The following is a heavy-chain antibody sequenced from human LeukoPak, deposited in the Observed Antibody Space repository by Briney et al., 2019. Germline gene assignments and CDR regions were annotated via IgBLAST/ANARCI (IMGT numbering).Heavy chain of an antibody. Sequence: SETLSLTCAVYGGSSSGYYWSWIRQPPGKGLEWIGEINHSGSTNYNPSLKSRVTISVDTSKNQFSLKLSSVTAADTAVYYCARRKGYVGWFDPWGQGTLVTVSS. V-gene: IGHV4-34*01. CDR1: GGSSSGYY. CDR2: INHSGST. J-gene: IGHJ5*02. D-gene: IGHD1-1*01. CDR3: ARRKGYVGWFDP.